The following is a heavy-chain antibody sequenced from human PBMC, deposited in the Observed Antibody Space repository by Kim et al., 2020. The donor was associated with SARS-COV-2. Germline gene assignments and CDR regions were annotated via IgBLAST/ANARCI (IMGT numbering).Heavy chain of an antibody. CDR3: ARDSTVVGVVKFCDY. Sequence: DSLKGRFTISIDNAKNSLYLQMNSLRAEDTAVYFCARDSTVVGVVKFCDYWGQGTLVTVSS. V-gene: IGHV3-21*01. J-gene: IGHJ4*02. D-gene: IGHD3-3*01.